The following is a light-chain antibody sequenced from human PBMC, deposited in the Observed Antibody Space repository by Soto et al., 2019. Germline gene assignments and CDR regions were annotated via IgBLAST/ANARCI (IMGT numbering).Light chain of an antibody. CDR2: GAS. V-gene: IGKV3-20*01. Sequence: EIVLTQSPGTLSLSPGERATLSGRASQSGFSRYLAWFQQKRGLAPRVLIYGASSRATGIPDRFSGSGSGTDFTLTISRLEPEDFAVYYCQQYGSSPWTFGQGTNVEIK. CDR3: QQYGSSPWT. J-gene: IGKJ1*01. CDR1: QSGFSRY.